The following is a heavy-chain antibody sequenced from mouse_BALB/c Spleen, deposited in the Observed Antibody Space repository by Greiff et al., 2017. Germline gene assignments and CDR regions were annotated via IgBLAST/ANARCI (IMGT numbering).Heavy chain of an antibody. CDR1: GFTFSDYY. V-gene: IGHV5-4*02. D-gene: IGHD1-1*01. Sequence: EVKLVESGGGLVQPGGSRKLSCAASGFTFSDYYMYWVRQTPEKRLEWVATISDGGSYTYYPDSVKGRFTISRDNAKNNLYLQMSSLKSEDTAMYYCARDRAYGSSYAMDYWGQGTSGTVSS. J-gene: IGHJ4*01. CDR3: ARDRAYGSSYAMDY. CDR2: ISDGGSYT.